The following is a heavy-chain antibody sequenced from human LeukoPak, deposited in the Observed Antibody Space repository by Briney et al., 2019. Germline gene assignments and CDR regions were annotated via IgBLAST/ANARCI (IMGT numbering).Heavy chain of an antibody. CDR1: GYTFTSYG. Sequence: ASVKVSCKASGYTFTSYGISWVRQAPGQGLEWMGWISAYNGNTNYAQKFQGRVTITRDTSASTAYMELSSLRSEDTAVYYCAAGGDSFDQWGQGTLVTVSS. V-gene: IGHV1-18*01. J-gene: IGHJ4*02. CDR3: AAGGDSFDQ. D-gene: IGHD3-22*01. CDR2: ISAYNGNT.